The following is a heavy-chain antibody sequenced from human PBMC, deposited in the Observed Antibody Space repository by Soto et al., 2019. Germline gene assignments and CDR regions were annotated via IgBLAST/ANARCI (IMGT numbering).Heavy chain of an antibody. CDR2: IYYSGST. J-gene: IGHJ4*02. V-gene: IGHV4-59*01. Sequence: SETLSLTCTVSGGSISSYYWSWIRQPPGKGLEWIGYIYYSGSTNYNPSLKSRVTISVDTSKNQFSLKLSSVTAADTAVYYCARGSGMVRYFDWTLDYWGQGTLVTVSS. CDR1: GGSISSYY. CDR3: ARGSGMVRYFDWTLDY. D-gene: IGHD3-9*01.